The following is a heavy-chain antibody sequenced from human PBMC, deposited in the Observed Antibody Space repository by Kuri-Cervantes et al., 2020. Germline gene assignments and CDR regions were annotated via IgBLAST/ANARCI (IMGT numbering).Heavy chain of an antibody. J-gene: IGHJ6*02. CDR3: AKAKQWLVLCMDV. CDR2: ISYDGSNK. CDR1: GFTFSSYG. Sequence: GGSLRLSCAASGFTFSSYGMHWVRQAPGKGLEWVAVISYDGSNKYYADSVKGRFTISRDNSKNTLYLRMNSLRAEDTAVYYCAKAKQWLVLCMDVWGQGTTVTVSS. V-gene: IGHV3-30*18. D-gene: IGHD6-19*01.